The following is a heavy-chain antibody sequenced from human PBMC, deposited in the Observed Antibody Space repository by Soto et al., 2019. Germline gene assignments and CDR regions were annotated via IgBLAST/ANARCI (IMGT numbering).Heavy chain of an antibody. D-gene: IGHD6-13*01. Sequence: SETLSLTCAVSGGSISSGGYSWTWIRQPPGKGLEWIGYIYHSGNTYYNPSLKSRVTISGDRSKNQFTLNLSSVTAADTAVYYCARVFLIAAAAPGWFDPWGQGTLVTVSS. V-gene: IGHV4-30-2*01. CDR1: GGSISSGGYS. CDR3: ARVFLIAAAAPGWFDP. J-gene: IGHJ5*02. CDR2: IYHSGNT.